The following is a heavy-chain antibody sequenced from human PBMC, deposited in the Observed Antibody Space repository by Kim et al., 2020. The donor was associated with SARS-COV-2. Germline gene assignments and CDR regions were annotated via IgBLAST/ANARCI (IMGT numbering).Heavy chain of an antibody. D-gene: IGHD1-20*01. CDR2: IGANADT. CDR1: GFTFSSYD. CDR3: ARGPIEEGIRATKGYFDL. V-gene: IGHV3-13*04. Sequence: GGSLRLSCAASGFTFSSYDMHWVRQGTEKGLEWVSSIGANADTKYPDAVEDGFIISRENANDTSYLQMNNRRAEDTAVYYCARGPIEEGIRATKGYFDL. J-gene: IGHJ2*01.